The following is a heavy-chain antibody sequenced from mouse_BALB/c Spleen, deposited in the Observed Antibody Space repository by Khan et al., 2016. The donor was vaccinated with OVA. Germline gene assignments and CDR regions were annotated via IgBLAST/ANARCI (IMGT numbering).Heavy chain of an antibody. CDR1: GFSLSDYG. CDR2: IWGGGST. CDR3: AKGLWSYYFALDY. V-gene: IGHV2-6-5*01. J-gene: IGHJ4*01. Sequence: QVQLKESGPGLVAPSQSLSITCTVSGFSLSDYGVSWIRQPPGKGLEWLGVIWGGGSTYYNSALKSRLSISKDNSKSPVFLKMNSLQTDDTAIYYCAKGLWSYYFALDYWGQGTSVTVSS. D-gene: IGHD1-1*02.